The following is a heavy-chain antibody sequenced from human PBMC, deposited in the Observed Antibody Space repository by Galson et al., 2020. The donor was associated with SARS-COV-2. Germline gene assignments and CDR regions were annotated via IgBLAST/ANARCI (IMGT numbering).Heavy chain of an antibody. V-gene: IGHV4-59*01. CDR3: ARGWENRAAGTWWFDP. Sequence: PSETLSLTCTVSGASISSYYWSWIRQPPGKGLEWIGYIYYSGSTNYNPSLKSRVTISVDTSKNQFSLKLSSVTAADTAVYYCARGWENRAAGTWWFDPWGQGTLVTVSS. J-gene: IGHJ5*02. D-gene: IGHD6-13*01. CDR1: GASISSYY. CDR2: IYYSGST.